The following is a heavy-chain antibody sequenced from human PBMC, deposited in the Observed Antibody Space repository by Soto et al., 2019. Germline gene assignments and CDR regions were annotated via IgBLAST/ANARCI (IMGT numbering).Heavy chain of an antibody. CDR2: ISAYNGNT. D-gene: IGHD2-2*02. CDR1: GYTFTSYG. CDR3: ARGLKGYCSSTSCYSPWFDP. J-gene: IGHJ5*02. V-gene: IGHV1-18*01. Sequence: ASVKVSCKASGYTFTSYGISWVRQAPGQGLEWMGWISAYNGNTNYAQKLQGRVTMTTDTSTSTAYMELRSLRSDDTAVYYCARGLKGYCSSTSCYSPWFDPWGQGTLVTVSS.